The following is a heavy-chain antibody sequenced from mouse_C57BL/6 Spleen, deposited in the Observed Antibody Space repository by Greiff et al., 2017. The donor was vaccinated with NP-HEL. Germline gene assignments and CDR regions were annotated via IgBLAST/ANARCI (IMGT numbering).Heavy chain of an antibody. CDR1: GYTFTSYT. J-gene: IGHJ4*01. CDR3: AHLYYYAMDY. V-gene: IGHV1-4*01. Sequence: QVQLQQSGAELARPGASVKMSCKASGYTFTSYTMHWVQQRPGQGLEWIGYINPSSGYTKYNQKFKDKATLTADKSTSTAYMQLSSLTSEDSAVYYCAHLYYYAMDYWGQGTSVTVSS. CDR2: INPSSGYT.